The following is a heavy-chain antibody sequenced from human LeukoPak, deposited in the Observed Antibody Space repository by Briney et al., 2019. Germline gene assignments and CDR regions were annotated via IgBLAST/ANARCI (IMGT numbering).Heavy chain of an antibody. CDR3: ARGKVGAGTMFDY. CDR1: GYTFTGYY. D-gene: IGHD1-7*01. V-gene: IGHV1-2*02. CDR2: INPNSGGT. J-gene: IGHJ4*02. Sequence: ASVKVSCKASGYTFTGYYMHWVRQAPGQGLEWMGWINPNSGGTSYAQKFQGRVTMTRDTSISTAYMELSRLRSDDTAVYYCARGKVGAGTMFDYWGQGTLVTVSS.